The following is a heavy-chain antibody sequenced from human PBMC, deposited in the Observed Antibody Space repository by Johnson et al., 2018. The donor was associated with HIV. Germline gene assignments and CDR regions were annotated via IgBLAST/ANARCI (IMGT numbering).Heavy chain of an antibody. J-gene: IGHJ3*02. V-gene: IGHV3-20*04. D-gene: IGHD5-12*01. Sequence: VQLVESGGGVVRPGGSLRLSCATSGFIFNDHGMTWVRQVPGKGLEWVCDTNWNGGGTGYADSVKGRFTISRDNAKHSLYLQMNSLRAEDTAVYYCASARNSGYDQAFDIWGQGTMVTVSS. CDR2: TNWNGGGT. CDR1: GFIFNDHG. CDR3: ASARNSGYDQAFDI.